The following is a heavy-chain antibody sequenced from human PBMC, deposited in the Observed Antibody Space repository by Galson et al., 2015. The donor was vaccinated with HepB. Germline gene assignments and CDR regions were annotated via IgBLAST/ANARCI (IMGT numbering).Heavy chain of an antibody. CDR1: GFTFSSYW. CDR3: ARAQAGYSSGWLVDY. Sequence: SLRLSCAASGFTFSSYWMHWVRQAPGKGLVWVSRINSDGSSTSYADSVKGRFTISRDNAKNTLYLQMNSLRAEDTAVYYCARAQAGYSSGWLVDYWGQGTLVTVSS. CDR2: INSDGSST. D-gene: IGHD6-19*01. J-gene: IGHJ4*02. V-gene: IGHV3-74*01.